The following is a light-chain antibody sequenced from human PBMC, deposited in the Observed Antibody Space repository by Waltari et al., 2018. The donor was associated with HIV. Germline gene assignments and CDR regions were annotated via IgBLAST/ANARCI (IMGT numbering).Light chain of an antibody. CDR2: KDS. CDR1: ALPNQY. CDR3: QSADSSGTYLVI. Sequence: SYELTQPPSVSVSPGPTARITCSGGALPNQYAYWYQRKPGQAPVLVIYKDSERSSGIPERFSGSSSGTTVTLTISGVQAEDEADYYCQSADSSGTYLVIFGGGTKLTVL. J-gene: IGLJ2*01. V-gene: IGLV3-25*03.